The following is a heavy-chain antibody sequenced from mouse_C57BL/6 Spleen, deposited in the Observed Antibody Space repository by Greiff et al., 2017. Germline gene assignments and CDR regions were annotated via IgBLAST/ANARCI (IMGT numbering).Heavy chain of an antibody. CDR3: ARIPYYSNQYYFDY. CDR1: GYAFSSSW. Sequence: QVQLQQSGPELVKPGASVKISCKASGYAFSSSWMNWVKQRPGQGLEWIGRIYPGDGDTNYNGKFKGKATLTADTSSSTAYMQLSSLTSEDSAVYFCARIPYYSNQYYFDYWGQGTTLTVSS. CDR2: IYPGDGDT. V-gene: IGHV1-82*01. J-gene: IGHJ2*01. D-gene: IGHD2-5*01.